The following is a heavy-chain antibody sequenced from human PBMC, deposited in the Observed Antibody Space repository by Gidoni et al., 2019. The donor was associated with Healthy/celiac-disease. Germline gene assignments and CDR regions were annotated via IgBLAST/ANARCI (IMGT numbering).Heavy chain of an antibody. V-gene: IGHV1-69*01. CDR1: GGTFSSYA. D-gene: IGHD3-22*01. CDR3: ASKFWKYYYDSSGYSPCDY. CDR2: IIPIFGTA. Sequence: QVQLVQSGAEVKKPGSSVKVSCKASGGTFSSYAISWVRQAPGQGLEWMGGIIPIFGTANYAQKFQGRVTITADESTSTAYMELSSLRSEDTAVYYCASKFWKYYYDSSGYSPCDYWGQGTLVTVSS. J-gene: IGHJ4*02.